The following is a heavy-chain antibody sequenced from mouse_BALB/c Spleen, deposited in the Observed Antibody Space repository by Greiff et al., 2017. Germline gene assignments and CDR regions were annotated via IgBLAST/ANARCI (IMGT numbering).Heavy chain of an antibody. V-gene: IGHV7-3*02. CDR1: GFTFTDYY. CDR2: IRHKANGYTT. Sequence: EVQLQESGAGLVQPGGSLRLSCATSGFTFTDYYMSWVRQPPGKALEWLGFIRHKANGYTTEYSASVKGQCTISRDNSQSTLYLHMNTLRAEAMATYVCAREIYDDDSGAMDDWGQGTTVTVSS. D-gene: IGHD2-4*01. CDR3: AREIYDDDSGAMDD. J-gene: IGHJ4*01.